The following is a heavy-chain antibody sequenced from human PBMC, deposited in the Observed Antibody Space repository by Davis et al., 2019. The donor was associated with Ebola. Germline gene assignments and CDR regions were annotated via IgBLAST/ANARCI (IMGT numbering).Heavy chain of an antibody. J-gene: IGHJ5*02. D-gene: IGHD2-15*01. CDR2: ISSSSSYI. V-gene: IGHV3-21*01. CDR1: GFTFSSYS. Sequence: GGSLRLSCAASGFTFSSYSMNWVRQAPGKGLEWVSSISSSSSYIYYADSVKGRFTISRDNAKNSLYLQMNSLRAEDTAVYYCATRVLGYCSAWGQGTLVTVSS. CDR3: ATRVLGYCSA.